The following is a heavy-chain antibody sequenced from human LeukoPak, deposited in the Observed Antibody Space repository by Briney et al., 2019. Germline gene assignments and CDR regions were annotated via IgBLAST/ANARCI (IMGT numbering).Heavy chain of an antibody. Sequence: SETLSLTCTVSGGSISSYYWSWIRQPPGKGLEWIGYIYYSGSTNYNPSLKSRVTISVDTSKNQFSLKLSSVTAADTAVYYCARGSSWTDYWGQGTLVTVSS. V-gene: IGHV4-59*01. J-gene: IGHJ4*02. CDR1: GGSISSYY. CDR3: ARGSSWTDY. D-gene: IGHD6-13*01. CDR2: IYYSGST.